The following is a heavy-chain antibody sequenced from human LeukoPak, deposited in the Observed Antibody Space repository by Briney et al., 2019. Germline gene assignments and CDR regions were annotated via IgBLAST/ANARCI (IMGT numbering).Heavy chain of an antibody. V-gene: IGHV1-18*04. CDR3: ARRIAAAGTNWFDP. Sequence: GASVKVSCTASGYTFTSYGISWVRQAPGQGLEWMGWISAYNGNTNYAQKLQGRVTMTTDTSTSTAYMELRSLRSDDTAVYYCARRIAAAGTNWFDPWGQGTLVTVSS. D-gene: IGHD6-13*01. CDR1: GYTFTSYG. J-gene: IGHJ5*02. CDR2: ISAYNGNT.